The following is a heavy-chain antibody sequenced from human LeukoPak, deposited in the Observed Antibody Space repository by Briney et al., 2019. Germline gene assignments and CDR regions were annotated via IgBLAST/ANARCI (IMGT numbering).Heavy chain of an antibody. CDR1: CGSIINYY. D-gene: IGHD1-14*01. V-gene: IGHV4-59*01. CDR2: IFYNGNS. CDR3: ASGLRHQPGTFGSAFGG. J-gene: IGHJ1*01. Sequence: SETLSLTCTVCCGSIINYYWNWIRQAPGKGLEWIGYIFYNGNSNYNPSLSRRVTLSVDTSKNLLSLRPISVTAAGTAVYYCASGLRHQPGTFGSAFGGGGQGTPVTVSS.